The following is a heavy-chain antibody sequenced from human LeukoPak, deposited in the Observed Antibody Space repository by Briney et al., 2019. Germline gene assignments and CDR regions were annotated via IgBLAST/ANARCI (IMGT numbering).Heavy chain of an antibody. J-gene: IGHJ4*02. CDR3: AKRGVVPGLYYFAY. CDR1: GFTFSTYA. V-gene: IGHV3-23*01. D-gene: IGHD3-10*01. CDR2: ISGSGGRT. Sequence: GGSLRLSCAASGFTFSTYAMSWVRQAPGKGLEWVSTISGSGGRTYYADSVKGRFTISRDNSKNTLYLQMNSLRAEDTAVYYCAKRGVVPGLYYFAYWGQGTLVTVSS.